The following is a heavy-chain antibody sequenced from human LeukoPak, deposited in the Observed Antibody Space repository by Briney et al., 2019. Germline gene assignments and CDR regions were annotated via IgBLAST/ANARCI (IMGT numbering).Heavy chain of an antibody. D-gene: IGHD3-22*01. CDR1: GFTFSDYY. J-gene: IGHJ4*02. CDR3: ARDLKTDYDSSGYCFDY. CDR2: ISSSGSTI. Sequence: PGGSLRLSCAASGFTFSDYYMSWIRQAPGKGLEWVSYISSSGSTIYYADSVKGRFTISRDNAKNSLYLQMNSLRAEDTAVYYCARDLKTDYDSSGYCFDYWGQGTLVTVSS. V-gene: IGHV3-11*01.